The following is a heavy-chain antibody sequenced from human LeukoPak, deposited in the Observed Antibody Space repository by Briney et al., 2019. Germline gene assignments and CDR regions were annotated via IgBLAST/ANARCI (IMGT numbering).Heavy chain of an antibody. J-gene: IGHJ3*02. Sequence: SETLSLTCTVSGGSISSSSYYWGWIRQPPGKGLEWIGCIYYSGSTYYNPSLKSRVTISVDTSKNQFSLKLSSVTAADTAVYYCARNPLGDSSGYDAFDIWGQGTMVTVSS. V-gene: IGHV4-39*01. D-gene: IGHD3-22*01. CDR3: ARNPLGDSSGYDAFDI. CDR2: IYYSGST. CDR1: GGSISSSSYY.